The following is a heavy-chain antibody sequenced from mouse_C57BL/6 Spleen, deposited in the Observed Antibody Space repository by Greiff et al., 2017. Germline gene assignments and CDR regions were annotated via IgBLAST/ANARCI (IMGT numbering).Heavy chain of an antibody. CDR3: ARNGYYEGYAMDY. D-gene: IGHD2-3*01. CDR1: GYTFTDYY. Sequence: EVQLQQSGPELVKPGASVKISCKASGYTFTDYYMNWVKQSHGKSLEWIGDINPNNGGTSYNQKFKGKATLTVDKSSSTAYMELRSLTSEDSAVYYCARNGYYEGYAMDYWGQGTSVTVSS. CDR2: INPNNGGT. V-gene: IGHV1-26*01. J-gene: IGHJ4*01.